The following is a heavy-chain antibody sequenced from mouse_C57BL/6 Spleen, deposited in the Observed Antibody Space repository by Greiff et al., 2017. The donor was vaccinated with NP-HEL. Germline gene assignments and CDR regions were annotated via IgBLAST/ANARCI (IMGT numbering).Heavy chain of an antibody. CDR2: IDPSDSYT. J-gene: IGHJ4*01. CDR3: ARGDYDYGYAMDD. V-gene: IGHV1-50*01. D-gene: IGHD2-4*01. CDR1: GYTFTSYW. Sequence: QVQLQQPGAELVKPGASVKLSCKASGYTFTSYWMQWVKQRPGQGLEWIGEIDPSDSYTNYNQQFKGKATLTVDTSSSTAYMQLSSLTSEDSAVYYCARGDYDYGYAMDDWGQGTSVTVSS.